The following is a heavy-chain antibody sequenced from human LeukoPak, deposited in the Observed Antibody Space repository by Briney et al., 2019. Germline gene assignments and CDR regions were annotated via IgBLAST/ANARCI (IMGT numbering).Heavy chain of an antibody. D-gene: IGHD1-26*01. J-gene: IGHJ4*02. Sequence: GGSLRLSCAASGFTFRSYWMSWVRQAPGKGLEWVANINQDGSEKYYVDSVKGRFSISRDNAENSLCLQMNRLRVEDTAVYYCANAYSGSSDYWGQGTLVTVSS. CDR2: INQDGSEK. V-gene: IGHV3-7*01. CDR3: ANAYSGSSDY. CDR1: GFTFRSYW.